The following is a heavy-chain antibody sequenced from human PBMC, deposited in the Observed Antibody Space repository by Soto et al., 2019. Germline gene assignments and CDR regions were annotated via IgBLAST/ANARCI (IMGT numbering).Heavy chain of an antibody. D-gene: IGHD2-2*01. CDR3: AKVKYSSTMGYNYGMDV. CDR1: RVAFSKFI. J-gene: IGHJ6*02. CDR2: IIPIFGTA. V-gene: IGHV1-69*01. Sequence: QAQLEQSGGEVKKPGSSVEVSCKASRVAFSKFIVTWVRQAPGLGLEWVGGIIPIFGTANYAQKFQGRVTITADDSTRTSCMEVNNLRSEDPAVYYCAKVKYSSTMGYNYGMDVWSQGTTVTASS.